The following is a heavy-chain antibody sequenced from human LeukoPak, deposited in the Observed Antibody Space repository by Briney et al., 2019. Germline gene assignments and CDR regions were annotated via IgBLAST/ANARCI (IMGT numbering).Heavy chain of an antibody. CDR1: GFTFSSYW. J-gene: IGHJ4*02. D-gene: IGHD3-10*01. Sequence: PGGSLRLSCAASGFTFSSYWMHWVRQAPGKGLVWVSRIYSDGSSTNYADSVKGRFTISRDNSKNTLYLQMNSLRAEDTAVYYCARALDGSGSRSFDNWGQGTLVTVSS. V-gene: IGHV3-74*01. CDR2: IYSDGSST. CDR3: ARALDGSGSRSFDN.